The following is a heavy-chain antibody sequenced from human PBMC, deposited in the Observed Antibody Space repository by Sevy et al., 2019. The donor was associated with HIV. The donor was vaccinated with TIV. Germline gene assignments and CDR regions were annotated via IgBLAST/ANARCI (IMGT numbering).Heavy chain of an antibody. CDR3: ARNDGYYFDY. CDR2: ISYDGSNK. Sequence: GGSLRLSCAASGFTFSSYAMHWVRQAPGKGLEWVAVISYDGSNKYYADSVKGRFNISRDNSKNTLYLQINSLRAEDTAVYYCARNDGYYFDYWGQGTLVTVSS. V-gene: IGHV3-30-3*01. CDR1: GFTFSSYA. D-gene: IGHD3-16*01. J-gene: IGHJ4*02.